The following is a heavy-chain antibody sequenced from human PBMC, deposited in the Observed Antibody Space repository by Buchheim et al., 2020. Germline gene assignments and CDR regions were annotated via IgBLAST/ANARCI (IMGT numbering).Heavy chain of an antibody. V-gene: IGHV1-3*01. CDR2: IYAGNGNT. CDR3: SREDY. J-gene: IGHJ4*02. CDR1: GYTFSNYV. Sequence: QVQLAQSGVEVKKPGASVRLSCTTSGYTFSNYVIHWVRQAPGQGLEWMGWIYAGNGNTQYSQKFQGRVAITTDTSASSAFMEHSSLRSEDTAVYYCSREDYWGQGTL.